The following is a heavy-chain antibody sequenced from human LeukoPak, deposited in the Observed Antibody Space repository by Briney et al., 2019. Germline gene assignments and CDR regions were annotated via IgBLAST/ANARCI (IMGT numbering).Heavy chain of an antibody. V-gene: IGHV3-20*04. Sequence: GGSLRLSCTASGFAFDEHGMSWVRQVPGKGLEWVSGINWSGGSTGYADPLRGRFTLSRDNAKNSLYLPMDSLRAEDTALYYCARAPITSPFYFDYWGQGTLVTVSS. CDR3: ARAPITSPFYFDY. CDR1: GFAFDEHG. CDR2: INWSGGST. J-gene: IGHJ4*02. D-gene: IGHD2-2*01.